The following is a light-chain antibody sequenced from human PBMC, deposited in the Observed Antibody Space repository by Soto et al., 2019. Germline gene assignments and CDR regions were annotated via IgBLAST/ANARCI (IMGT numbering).Light chain of an antibody. V-gene: IGLV2-8*01. CDR1: SSDVGGYNL. CDR3: SSYAGSNHLL. J-gene: IGLJ2*01. CDR2: EVT. Sequence: QSVLTQSPSASGSPGQSVTISCTGTSSDVGGYNLVSWYQQHPGKAPKLMIYEVTKRLSGVPDRFSGSKSGNTASLTVSGLQAEDEADYYCSSYAGSNHLLFGGGTKLTVL.